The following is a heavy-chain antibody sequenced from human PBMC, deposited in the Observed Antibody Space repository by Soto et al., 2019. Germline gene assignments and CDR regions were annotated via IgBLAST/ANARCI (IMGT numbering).Heavy chain of an antibody. V-gene: IGHV1-46*01. Sequence: ASVKVSCKASGYTFTSHYIHWVRQAPGQGLEWMGIINPSGGSTSYAQKFQGRVTMTRETSTNTVYMVLSSLRSEDTAVYYCARDPTASSGYFDYWGQGTLVTVSS. CDR1: GYTFTSHY. CDR3: ARDPTASSGYFDY. J-gene: IGHJ4*02. D-gene: IGHD3-22*01. CDR2: INPSGGST.